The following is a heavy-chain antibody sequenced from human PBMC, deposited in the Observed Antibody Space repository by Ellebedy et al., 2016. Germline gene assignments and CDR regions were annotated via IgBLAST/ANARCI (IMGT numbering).Heavy chain of an antibody. D-gene: IGHD1-26*01. CDR3: AIGSYYGRSDY. CDR1: GGSISSYY. V-gene: IGHV4-59*08. J-gene: IGHJ4*02. CDR2: IYYSGST. Sequence: SETLSLTCTVSGGSISSYYWSWIRQPPGKGLEWIGYIYYSGSTNYNPSLKSRVTISVDTSKNQFSLKLSSVTAADTAVYYCAIGSYYGRSDYWGQGTLVTVSS.